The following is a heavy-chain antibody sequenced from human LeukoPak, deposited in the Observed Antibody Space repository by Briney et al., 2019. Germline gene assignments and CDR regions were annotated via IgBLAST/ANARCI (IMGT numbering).Heavy chain of an antibody. CDR3: ARDRVTPNYYDSSGTIHYFDY. CDR2: IYYSGST. Sequence: SETLSLTCTVSGGSISSGGYYWSWIRQHPGKGLEWIGYIYYSGSTYYNPSLKSRVTIPVDTSKNQFSLKLSSVTAADTAVYYCARDRVTPNYYDSSGTIHYFDYWGQGTLVTVSS. D-gene: IGHD3-22*01. V-gene: IGHV4-31*03. CDR1: GGSISSGGYY. J-gene: IGHJ4*02.